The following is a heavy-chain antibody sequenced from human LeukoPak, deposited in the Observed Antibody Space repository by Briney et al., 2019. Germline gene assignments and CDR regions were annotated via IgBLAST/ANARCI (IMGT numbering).Heavy chain of an antibody. D-gene: IGHD6-19*01. CDR3: ARRAVAYYYYYYMDV. CDR2: MNPDSGNT. Sequence: ASVKVSCKASGYTFTSYDINWVRQATGQGLEWMGWMNPDSGNTGYAQKFQGRVTITRNTSISTAYMDLSSLRSEDTAVYYCARRAVAYYYYYYMDVWGKGTTVTVSS. J-gene: IGHJ6*03. CDR1: GYTFTSYD. V-gene: IGHV1-8*03.